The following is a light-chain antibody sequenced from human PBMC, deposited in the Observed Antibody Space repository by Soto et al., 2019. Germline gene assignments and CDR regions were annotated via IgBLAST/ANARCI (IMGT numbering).Light chain of an antibody. V-gene: IGKV1-5*01. J-gene: IGKJ1*01. Sequence: DIQMTQSPCKITLSXVDGVTITXXASQIIYNWLAWYQQKPGKAPKLLISGASTLEGGVPSRFSGSGSGTEFTLTISSLQPDDFATYYCQQYETFSGTFGPGTKVDIK. CDR2: GAS. CDR3: QQYETFSGT. CDR1: QIIYNW.